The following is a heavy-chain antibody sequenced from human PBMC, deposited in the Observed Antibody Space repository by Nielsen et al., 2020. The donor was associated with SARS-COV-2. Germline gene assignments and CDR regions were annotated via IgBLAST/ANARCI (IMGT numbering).Heavy chain of an antibody. CDR3: AREYSNGWSFFDR. V-gene: IGHV5-51*01. D-gene: IGHD6-19*01. J-gene: IGHJ4*02. Sequence: GESLKISCKATGYSFTSKWIGWVRQMPGKGLEWMGTIYPSDSDTRYSPSFQGQVTISADRSINTAYLQWSSLKASDTAIYYCAREYSNGWSFFDRWGQGTLVTVSS. CDR1: GYSFTSKW. CDR2: IYPSDSDT.